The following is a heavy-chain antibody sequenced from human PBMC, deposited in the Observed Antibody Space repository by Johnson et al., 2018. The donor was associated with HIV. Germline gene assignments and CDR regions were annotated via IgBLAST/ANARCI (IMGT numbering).Heavy chain of an antibody. J-gene: IGHJ3*02. CDR2: IYSGGST. CDR3: ARGEYYYDSSGYSNTPDAFDI. CDR1: GLTVSSNY. V-gene: IGHV3-66*01. Sequence: VQLVESGGGLVQPGGSLRLSCAASGLTVSSNYMTWVRQGPGKGLEWVSVIYSGGSTYYADSVKGRFTISRDNSKNTLYLQMNSLRAEDTAVYYCARGEYYYDSSGYSNTPDAFDIWGQGTMVTVSS. D-gene: IGHD3-22*01.